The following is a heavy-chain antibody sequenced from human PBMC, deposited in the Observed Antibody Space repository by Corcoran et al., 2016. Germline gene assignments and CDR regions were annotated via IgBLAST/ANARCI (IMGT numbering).Heavy chain of an antibody. CDR3: TTDWGDH. CDR2: IKSKTDGGTA. Sequence: VRLVESGGGLVKPGDSLRLSCAASGFNFSKVWMNWVRQAPGKGLEWVGRIKSKTDGGTADYAAPVKDRFTISRDDSKNTQYLQMSGLKAEDTAVYYCTTDWGDHWGQGTLVTVSS. CDR1: GFNFSKVW. J-gene: IGHJ4*02. V-gene: IGHV3-15*07. D-gene: IGHD3-16*01.